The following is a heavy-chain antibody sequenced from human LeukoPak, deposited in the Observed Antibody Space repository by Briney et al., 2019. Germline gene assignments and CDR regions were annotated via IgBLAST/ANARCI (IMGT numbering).Heavy chain of an antibody. CDR1: GFTFSGYA. CDR3: ARVGYYASGPFSYFDY. Sequence: PGGSLRLSCAASGFTFSGYAMHWVRQAPGKGLEWVAVISYDGSNEYYAGSVKGRFTISRDNSKNTLYLQMNSLSVEDTAVYYCARVGYYASGPFSYFDYWGQGTLVTVSS. CDR2: ISYDGSNE. J-gene: IGHJ4*02. V-gene: IGHV3-30-3*01. D-gene: IGHD3-10*01.